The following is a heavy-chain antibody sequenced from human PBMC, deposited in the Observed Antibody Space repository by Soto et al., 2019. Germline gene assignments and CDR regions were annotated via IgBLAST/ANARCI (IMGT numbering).Heavy chain of an antibody. D-gene: IGHD4-17*01. J-gene: IGHJ6*02. CDR3: ARGDYPASSYYYALDV. V-gene: IGHV3-11*06. Sequence: QGLLVESGGGLVKPGGSLRVSCAASRFTFSDYYMYWVRQAPGKGLEWLSYISPGDSYIEYADSVKGRFTISRDDVQKSLFLEMNSLRAEDTAVYYCARGDYPASSYYYALDVWGQGTTVIVSS. CDR1: RFTFSDYY. CDR2: ISPGDSYI.